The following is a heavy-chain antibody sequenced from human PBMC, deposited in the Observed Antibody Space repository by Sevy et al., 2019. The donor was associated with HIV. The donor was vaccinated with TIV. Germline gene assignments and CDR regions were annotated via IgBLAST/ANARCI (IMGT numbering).Heavy chain of an antibody. J-gene: IGHJ3*02. D-gene: IGHD6-19*01. CDR2: FDPEDGET. V-gene: IGHV1-24*01. CDR1: GYTFTELS. CDR3: ATDSSGWRDAFDI. Sequence: ASVKVSCKVSGYTFTELSMHWVQQAPGKGLEWMGGFDPEDGETIYAQKFQGRVTMTEDTSTDTAYMELSSLRSEDTAVYYCATDSSGWRDAFDIWGQGTMVTVSS.